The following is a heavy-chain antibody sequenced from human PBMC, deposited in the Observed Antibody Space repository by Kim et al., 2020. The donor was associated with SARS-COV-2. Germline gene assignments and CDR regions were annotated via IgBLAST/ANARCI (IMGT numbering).Heavy chain of an antibody. CDR2: ISYDGNYK. J-gene: IGHJ4*01. CDR3: ARPHRAGLGATSLDY. CDR1: GFTFSSYA. Sequence: GGSLRLSCAASGFTFSSYAFHWVRQAPGKGLEWVAVISYDGNYKYSADSVKGRFTISRDNSKNTLYLQMNGLTADDTAVYYCARPHRAGLGATSLDYWGQGTLLSVSS. D-gene: IGHD1-26*01. V-gene: IGHV3-30*03.